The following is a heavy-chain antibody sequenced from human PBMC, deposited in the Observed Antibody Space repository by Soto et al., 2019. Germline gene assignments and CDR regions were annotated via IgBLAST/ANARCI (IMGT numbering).Heavy chain of an antibody. CDR1: GGSFTSYI. J-gene: IGHJ6*03. CDR2: IIPIQGRA. Sequence: QVQLVQSGAEVKKPGSSVKVSCEASGGSFTSYIFTWVRQAPGQVLEWMGRIIPIQGRANYAINLQDRVTISAEKAASTAYMDLRILRRQDPDLYYCAQSLVFVENPYMDVWGKGTTVTVSS. V-gene: IGHV1-69*02. D-gene: IGHD2-21*01. CDR3: AQSLVFVENPYMDV.